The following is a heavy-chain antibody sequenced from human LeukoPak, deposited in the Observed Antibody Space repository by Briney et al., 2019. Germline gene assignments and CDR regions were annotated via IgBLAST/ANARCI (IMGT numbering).Heavy chain of an antibody. Sequence: SESPSLTCTVSSGSISSYYWGWIRQPPGKGLEWIWYIYYSVITNYNPSLKSRVTISVDTSKNQFSLKLSSVTAADTAVYYCARCIYGDYVGVVDWFDPWGQGTLVTVSS. CDR2: IYYSVIT. J-gene: IGHJ5*02. CDR1: SGSISSYY. CDR3: ARCIYGDYVGVVDWFDP. D-gene: IGHD4-17*01. V-gene: IGHV4-59*01.